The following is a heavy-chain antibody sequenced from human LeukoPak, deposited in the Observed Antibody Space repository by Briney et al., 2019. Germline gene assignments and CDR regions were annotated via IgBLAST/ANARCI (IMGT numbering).Heavy chain of an antibody. J-gene: IGHJ4*02. CDR1: GGSISSYY. CDR2: IYYSGST. V-gene: IGHV4-59*07. Sequence: PSDTLSLTCTVCGGSISSYYWSWIRQPPGKGLEWIGYIYYSGSTNYNPSLKSRVTISVDTSNNQFSLKLSSGAAAGPGVYYCASALYDSSCYFSDYFDYWGQGTLVTVSS. CDR3: ASALYDSSCYFSDYFDY. D-gene: IGHD3-22*01.